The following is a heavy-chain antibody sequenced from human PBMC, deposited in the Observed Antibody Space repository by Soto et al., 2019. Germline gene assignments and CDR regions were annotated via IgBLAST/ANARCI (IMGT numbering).Heavy chain of an antibody. CDR1: GGSVSSGSYY. V-gene: IGHV4-61*01. CDR2: MYNTGST. D-gene: IGHD2-15*01. J-gene: IGHJ4*02. CDR3: ARYGSGECNRGSCYSPFDY. Sequence: SETLSLTCTVSGGSVSSGSYYWSWIRQPPGKGLEWIGHMYNTGSTIYNPSLKSRVTISVDTSKNQFSLKMNSVTAADTAVYYCARYGSGECNRGSCYSPFDYWGQGTLVTVSS.